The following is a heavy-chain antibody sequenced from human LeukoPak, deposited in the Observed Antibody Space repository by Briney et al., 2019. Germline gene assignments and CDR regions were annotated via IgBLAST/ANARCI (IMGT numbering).Heavy chain of an antibody. CDR2: IYHSGST. Sequence: SETLSLTRTVSGYSLSSGYYWGWIRQPPGKGLEWIGSIYHSGSTYYNPSLKSRVTIAKDTSKNQLSLKRISVTAADTAVYYCARVGSSTTYYYYMDVWGKGTTVTVSS. CDR1: GYSLSSGYY. V-gene: IGHV4-38-2*02. CDR3: ARVGSSTTYYYYMDV. D-gene: IGHD2-2*01. J-gene: IGHJ6*03.